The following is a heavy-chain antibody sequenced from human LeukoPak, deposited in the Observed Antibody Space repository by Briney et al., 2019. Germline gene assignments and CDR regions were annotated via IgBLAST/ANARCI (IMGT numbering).Heavy chain of an antibody. CDR2: IYPGDSDT. Sequence: GESLQISCQGSGYSFTSYWIGWVRQMPGKGLEWMGIIYPGDSDTRYSPSFQGQVTISADKSISTAYLQWSSLKASDTAMYYCARPRDGYNYMFDYWDQGTLVTVSS. CDR1: GYSFTSYW. J-gene: IGHJ4*02. D-gene: IGHD5-24*01. CDR3: ARPRDGYNYMFDY. V-gene: IGHV5-51*01.